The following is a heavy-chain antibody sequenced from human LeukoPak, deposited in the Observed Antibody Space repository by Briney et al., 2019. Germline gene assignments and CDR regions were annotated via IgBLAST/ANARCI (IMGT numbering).Heavy chain of an antibody. Sequence: ASVKVSCKSSGYTFTSYGISGVRQAPGQGREWMGWISAYNGNTNYAQKLQGRVNMTTETSKSTVYMEVRSLRSDDKAVYYCARGKYRGSYLGYWGQGNLVPVFS. J-gene: IGHJ4*02. V-gene: IGHV1-18*01. CDR2: ISAYNGNT. D-gene: IGHD1-26*01. CDR3: ARGKYRGSYLGY. CDR1: GYTFTSYG.